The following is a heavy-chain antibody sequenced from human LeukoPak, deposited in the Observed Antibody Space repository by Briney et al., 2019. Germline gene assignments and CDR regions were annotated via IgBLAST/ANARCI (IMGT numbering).Heavy chain of an antibody. Sequence: SETLSLTCTVSGYSISNGYYWGWIRQPPGEGLEWVGSIYHRGSTYYNPSLRSRVTISLDRSKKKFSLKLTSVTAADTAVYFCARGAEYYAIWRGYAGYSDYWGQGISVTVSS. CDR3: ARGAEYYAIWRGYAGYSDY. CDR1: GYSISNGYY. V-gene: IGHV4-38-2*02. J-gene: IGHJ4*02. CDR2: IYHRGST. D-gene: IGHD3-3*01.